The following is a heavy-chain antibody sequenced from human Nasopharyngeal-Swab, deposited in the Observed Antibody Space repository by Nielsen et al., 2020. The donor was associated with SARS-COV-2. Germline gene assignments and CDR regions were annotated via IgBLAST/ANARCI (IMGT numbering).Heavy chain of an antibody. CDR2: INHSGST. CDR1: GGSFSGYY. CDR3: ARLLGYCSSTSCDY. J-gene: IGHJ4*02. D-gene: IGHD2-2*01. Sequence: SETLSLTCAVYGGSFSGYYWSWIPQPPGKGLEWIGEINHSGSTNYNPSLKSRVTISVDTSKNQFSLKLSSVTAADTAVYYCARLLGYCSSTSCDYWGQGTLVTVSS. V-gene: IGHV4-34*01.